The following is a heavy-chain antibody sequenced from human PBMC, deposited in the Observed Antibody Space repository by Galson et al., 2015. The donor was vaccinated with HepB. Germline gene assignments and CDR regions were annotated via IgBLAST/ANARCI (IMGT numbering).Heavy chain of an antibody. CDR2: ISSRSTYI. CDR3: ARDFGGNSGYFDD. J-gene: IGHJ4*02. CDR1: GFTFSNHN. D-gene: IGHD4-23*01. Sequence: SLRLSCAASGFTFSNHNFNWVRQTPGKGPEWVASISSRSTYIYYADSIKGRFTISRDNSKNSLFLQMDSLTAEDTAFYYCARDFGGNSGYFDDWGQGTQVTVSS. V-gene: IGHV3-21*01.